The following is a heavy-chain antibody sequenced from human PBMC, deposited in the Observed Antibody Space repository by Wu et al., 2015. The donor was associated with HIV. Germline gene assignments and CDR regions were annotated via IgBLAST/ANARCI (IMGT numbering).Heavy chain of an antibody. D-gene: IGHD1-20*01. CDR2: INPNSGGT. Sequence: QVQLVQSGAEVKKPGASVKVSCKASGYTFTGYYMHWVRQAPGQGLEWMGWINPNSGGTNYAQKFQGRVTMTRDTSISTAYMELSRLRSDDTAVYYCAREAVGRPITGTTGGTWFDPGAREPWSPSPQ. J-gene: IGHJ5*02. CDR3: AREAVGRPITGTTGGTWFDP. V-gene: IGHV1-2*02. CDR1: GYTFTGYY.